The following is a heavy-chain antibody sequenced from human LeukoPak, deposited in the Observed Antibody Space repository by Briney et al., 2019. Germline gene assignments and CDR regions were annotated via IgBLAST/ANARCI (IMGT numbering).Heavy chain of an antibody. CDR1: GYTFTGYY. V-gene: IGHV1-2*02. CDR2: INPNSGGT. CDR3: ASNLYGSGSFYGRFDY. D-gene: IGHD3-10*01. Sequence: ASVRVSCKASGYTFTGYYMHWVRQAPGQGLEWMGWINPNSGGTSYAQKFQGRVTMTRDTSISTAYMELSRLRSDDTAVYYCASNLYGSGSFYGRFDYWGQGTLVTVSS. J-gene: IGHJ4*02.